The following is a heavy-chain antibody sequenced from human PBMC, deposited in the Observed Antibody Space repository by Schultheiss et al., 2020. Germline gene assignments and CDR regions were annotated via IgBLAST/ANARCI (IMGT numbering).Heavy chain of an antibody. Sequence: GGSLRLSCAASGFAFSIYTMSWVRQAPGKGLEWVSAISDSGGSTYSADSVKGRFTISRDNSRNTLYLQMNSLRAEDTALYYCAKGPRPNYYGSGSCFDYWGQGTLVTVSS. D-gene: IGHD3-10*01. CDR3: AKGPRPNYYGSGSCFDY. J-gene: IGHJ4*02. CDR2: ISDSGGST. CDR1: GFAFSIYT. V-gene: IGHV3-23*01.